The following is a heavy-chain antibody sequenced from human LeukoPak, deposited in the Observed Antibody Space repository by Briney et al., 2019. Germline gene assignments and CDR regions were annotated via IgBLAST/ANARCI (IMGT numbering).Heavy chain of an antibody. CDR2: IYTGDYDT. CDR3: ARSDLYYDSSGYPDYFDY. V-gene: IGHV5-51*01. D-gene: IGHD3-22*01. CDR1: GYIFTNYW. J-gene: IGHJ4*02. Sequence: PGESLKISCKGSGYIFTNYWIGWVRQIPGKGLEWMGIIYTGDYDTRYSPSFQGQVTISADKSISTAYLQWSSLQASDTAMYYCARSDLYYDSSGYPDYFDYWGQGTLVTVSS.